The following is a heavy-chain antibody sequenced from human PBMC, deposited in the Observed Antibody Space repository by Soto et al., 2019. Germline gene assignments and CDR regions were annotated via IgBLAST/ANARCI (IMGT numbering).Heavy chain of an antibody. Sequence: EVQLLESGGGLVQPAGSLRLSCAASGFTFRSYAMSCVRQAPGKGLEWVAAISGIGGSTYYADSVKGRVTISRDNYKNTRYRQRTRLRAEDTAVYYCAKDYDICGYYNYMDVWGKGTTVTVS. V-gene: IGHV3-23*01. J-gene: IGHJ6*03. CDR3: AKDYDICGYYNYMDV. D-gene: IGHD3-9*01. CDR2: ISGIGGST. CDR1: GFTFRSYA.